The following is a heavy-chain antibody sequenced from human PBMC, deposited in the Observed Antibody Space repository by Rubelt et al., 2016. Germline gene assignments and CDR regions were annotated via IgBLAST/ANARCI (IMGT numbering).Heavy chain of an antibody. Sequence: EVQLLESGGGLVQPGGSLRLSCASSGFTFSAHGMSWVRRAPGKGLEWVSAISGSAGMTYYSDSVKGRFTISRDNSKNTLYLQMNSLRAEDTAVYYCSRDVAAGLDYWGQGTLVTVSS. CDR2: ISGSAGMT. CDR3: SRDVAAGLDY. V-gene: IGHV3-23*01. J-gene: IGHJ4*02. CDR1: GFTFSAHG.